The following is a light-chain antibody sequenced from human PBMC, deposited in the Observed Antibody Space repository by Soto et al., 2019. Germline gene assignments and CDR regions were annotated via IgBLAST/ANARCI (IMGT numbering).Light chain of an antibody. Sequence: QSVLTQPPSASGTPGQRVTISCSGRSSNIGSNYVYWYQQLPGTAPKLLMYRNDQRPSGVPDRFSGAKSGTSASLDISGLRSEDEADYYCASWDDTLRGPVFGGGTKLTVL. V-gene: IGLV1-47*01. CDR3: ASWDDTLRGPV. CDR1: SSNIGSNY. J-gene: IGLJ2*01. CDR2: RND.